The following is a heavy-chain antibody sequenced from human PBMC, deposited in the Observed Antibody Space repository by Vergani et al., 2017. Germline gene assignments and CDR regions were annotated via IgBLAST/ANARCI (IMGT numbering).Heavy chain of an antibody. D-gene: IGHD3-10*01. CDR1: GDTFTGYY. V-gene: IGHV1-2*02. Sequence: QVQLVQSGAEVKKPGSSVKVSCKASGDTFTGYYLHWVRQAPGQGLEWMGWINPNSGGTNYARKCQGRVTMTRDTSISTAYMELSRLRSDDTAVYYCARVNGELVTYYYYGMDVWGQGTTVTVSS. CDR2: INPNSGGT. J-gene: IGHJ6*02. CDR3: ARVNGELVTYYYYGMDV.